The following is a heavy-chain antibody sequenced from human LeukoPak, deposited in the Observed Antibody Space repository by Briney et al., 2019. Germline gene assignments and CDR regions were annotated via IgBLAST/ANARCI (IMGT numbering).Heavy chain of an antibody. CDR2: ISYDGSNK. J-gene: IGHJ4*02. V-gene: IGHV3-30-3*01. CDR3: ARGDDYLDY. Sequence: PGRSLRLSCAASGFTFSSYATHWVRQAPGKGLEWVAVISYDGSNKYYADSVKGRFTISRDNSKNTLYLQMNSLRAEDTAVYYCARGDDYLDYWGQGTLVTVSS. CDR1: GFTFSSYA.